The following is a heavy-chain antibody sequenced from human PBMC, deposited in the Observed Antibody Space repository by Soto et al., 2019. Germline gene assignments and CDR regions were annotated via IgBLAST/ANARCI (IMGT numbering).Heavy chain of an antibody. CDR2: IYYSGGT. D-gene: IGHD3-16*02. V-gene: IGHV4-59*01. J-gene: IGHJ4*02. CDR1: GGSISSYY. CDR3: VTGDYVWGSYRYTDDFVDY. Sequence: SETLSLTCTVSGGSISSYYWSWIRQPPGKGLEWIGYIYYSGGTNYNPSLKSRVTISVDTSMNQFSLKLSSVTAADTAVYYCVTGDYVWGSYRYTDDFVDYWGQGTLVTVSS.